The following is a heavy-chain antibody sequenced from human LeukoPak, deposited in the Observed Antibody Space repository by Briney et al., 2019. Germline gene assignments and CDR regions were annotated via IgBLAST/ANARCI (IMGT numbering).Heavy chain of an antibody. Sequence: SETLSLTCAVYGGSFSGYYWSRIRQPPGKGLEWIGEINHSGSTNYNPSLKSRVTISVDTSKNQFSLKLSSVTAADTAVYYCARGRSITIFGVVTRYYYYMDVWGKGTTVTVSS. CDR2: INHSGST. J-gene: IGHJ6*03. D-gene: IGHD3-3*01. CDR1: GGSFSGYY. CDR3: ARGRSITIFGVVTRYYYYMDV. V-gene: IGHV4-34*01.